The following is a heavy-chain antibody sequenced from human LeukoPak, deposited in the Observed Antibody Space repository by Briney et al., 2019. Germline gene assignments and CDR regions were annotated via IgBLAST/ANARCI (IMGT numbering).Heavy chain of an antibody. CDR3: AIAVAGPFDY. D-gene: IGHD6-19*01. V-gene: IGHV3-21*01. CDR2: ISSSSSYI. CDR1: GFTFSSYS. J-gene: IGHJ4*02. Sequence: GGSLRLSCAASGFTFSSYSVNWVRQAPGKGLEWASSISSSSSYIYYADSVKGRFTISRDNAKNSLYLQMNSLRAEDTAVYYCAIAVAGPFDYWGQGTLVTVSS.